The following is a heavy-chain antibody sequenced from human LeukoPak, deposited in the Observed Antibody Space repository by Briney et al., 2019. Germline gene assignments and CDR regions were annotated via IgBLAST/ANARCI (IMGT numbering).Heavy chain of an antibody. Sequence: PSETLSLTCAVYGGSFSGYYWSWIRQPPGKGLEWIGYIYYTGSTSYNPSLKSRVTMSLDASKKQFSLELNSVTPADTAVYYCARGGNYWPQWWFDPWGRGTLVSVSS. J-gene: IGHJ5*02. CDR3: ARGGNYWPQWWFDP. CDR2: IYYTGST. D-gene: IGHD1-26*01. CDR1: GGSFSGYY. V-gene: IGHV4-59*01.